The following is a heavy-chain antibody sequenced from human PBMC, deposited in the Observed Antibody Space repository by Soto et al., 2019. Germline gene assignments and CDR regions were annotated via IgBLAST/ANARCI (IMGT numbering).Heavy chain of an antibody. Sequence: QVQLVQSGAEVKKPGASVKVSCKASGYTFTSYGISWVRQAPGQGLEWMGWISAYNGNTNYAQKLQGRVTMTTDTSTSTAHVELRSFRSGYTAVYYCARDECISPGCYVSYWGQGTLVTVSS. CDR2: ISAYNGNT. V-gene: IGHV1-18*01. CDR1: GYTFTSYG. D-gene: IGHD2-2*01. J-gene: IGHJ1*01. CDR3: ARDECISPGCYVSY.